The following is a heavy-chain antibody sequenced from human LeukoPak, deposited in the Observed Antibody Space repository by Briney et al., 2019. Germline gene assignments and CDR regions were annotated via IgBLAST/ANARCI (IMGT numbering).Heavy chain of an antibody. CDR1: GFTFSSYA. D-gene: IGHD3-22*01. V-gene: IGHV3-23*01. CDR2: INDGGGST. J-gene: IGHJ4*02. Sequence: GGSLRLSCAASGFTFSSYAMSWVRQAPGKGLEWVSTINDGGGSTYYVDSVKGRFTISRDNSKNTLYLQMNSLRAEDTAVYYCAKVRDYYDSSGLGNWGQGTLVTVSP. CDR3: AKVRDYYDSSGLGN.